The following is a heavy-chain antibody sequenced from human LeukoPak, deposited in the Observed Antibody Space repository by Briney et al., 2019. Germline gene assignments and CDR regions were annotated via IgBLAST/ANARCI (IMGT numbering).Heavy chain of an antibody. CDR2: INSDARST. V-gene: IGHV3-74*01. Sequence: PGGSLRLSRAASGFTFSNYWMHWVRQAPGKGLVWVSRINSDARSTSYADSVKGRFTISRDNAKNTLYLQMNSLRAEDTAVYYCARGADTGYSSDSWGQGTLVTVSS. CDR1: GFTFSNYW. J-gene: IGHJ5*02. D-gene: IGHD6-19*01. CDR3: ARGADTGYSSDS.